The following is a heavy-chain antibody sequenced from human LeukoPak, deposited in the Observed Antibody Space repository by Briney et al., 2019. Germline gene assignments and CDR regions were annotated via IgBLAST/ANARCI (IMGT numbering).Heavy chain of an antibody. CDR2: IYYSGST. Sequence: SETLSLTCTVSGGSISSYYWSWIRQPPGKGLEWIGYIYYSGSTNYNPSLKSRVTISVDTSKNQFSLKLSSVTAADTAVYYCAKGRNYYDSSGYYPSDPAYYFDYWGQGTLVTVSS. CDR1: GGSISSYY. V-gene: IGHV4-59*08. CDR3: AKGRNYYDSSGYYPSDPAYYFDY. J-gene: IGHJ4*02. D-gene: IGHD3-22*01.